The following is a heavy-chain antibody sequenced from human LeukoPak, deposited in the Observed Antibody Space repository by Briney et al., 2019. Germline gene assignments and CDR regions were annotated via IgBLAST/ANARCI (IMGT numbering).Heavy chain of an antibody. D-gene: IGHD3-16*01. CDR3: AREGEDINWFDP. V-gene: IGHV4-38-2*02. CDR2: IYHSGST. Sequence: SETLSLTCTVSGGSISSYYWGWIRQPPGKGLEWFGTIYHSGSTYYNPSLKSRVTISVDTSKNQFSLRLNSVTAADTAVYYCAREGEDINWFDPWGQGTLVTVSS. CDR1: GGSISSYY. J-gene: IGHJ5*02.